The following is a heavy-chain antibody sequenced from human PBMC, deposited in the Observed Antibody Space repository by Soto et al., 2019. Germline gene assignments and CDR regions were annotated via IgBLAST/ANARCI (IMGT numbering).Heavy chain of an antibody. CDR3: ASGDYGLYYFDY. CDR1: GFTFSSYS. V-gene: IGHV3-21*01. J-gene: IGHJ4*02. D-gene: IGHD4-17*01. CDR2: ISSSSSYI. Sequence: EVQLVESGGGLVEPGGSLRLSCAASGFTFSSYSMNWVRQAPGKGLEWVSSISSSSSYIYYADSVKGRFTISRDNAKNSLYLQMNSLRAEDTAVYYCASGDYGLYYFDYWGQGTLVTVSS.